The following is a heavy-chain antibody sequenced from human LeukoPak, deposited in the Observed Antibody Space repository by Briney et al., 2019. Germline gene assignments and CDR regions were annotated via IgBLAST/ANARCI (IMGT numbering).Heavy chain of an antibody. Sequence: GASVKVSCKASGYTFTSYDINWVRQATGQGLEWMGWMNPNSGNTGYAQKFQGRVTMTRNTSISTAYMELSSLRSEDTAVYYCATVLKYQLLSLFDYWGQGTLVTVSS. CDR3: ATVLKYQLLSLFDY. D-gene: IGHD2-2*01. J-gene: IGHJ4*02. CDR1: GYTFTSYD. CDR2: MNPNSGNT. V-gene: IGHV1-8*01.